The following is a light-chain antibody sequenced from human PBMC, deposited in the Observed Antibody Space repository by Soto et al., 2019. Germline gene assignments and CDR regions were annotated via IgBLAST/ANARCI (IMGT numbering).Light chain of an antibody. CDR3: QQYGTSRTWT. CDR1: QSVSSSC. V-gene: IGKV3-20*01. Sequence: EIVLTQSPGTLSLSPGERVTLSCRASQSVSSSCLAWYQQKPGQAPRLLIHGTSSRATGIPDRFSGSGSGTDFTLTISRLEPEDFAVYYCQQYGTSRTWTFGQGTKVEIK. CDR2: GTS. J-gene: IGKJ1*01.